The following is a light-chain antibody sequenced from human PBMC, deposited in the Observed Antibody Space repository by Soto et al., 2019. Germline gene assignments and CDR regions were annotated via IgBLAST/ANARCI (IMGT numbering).Light chain of an antibody. CDR2: DVN. CDR3: CSYAGSYTLV. Sequence: QSALTQPRSVSGSPGQPVTISCTGTSSDVGGYNYVSWYQQHPGKAPKLMIYDVNKRPSGVPDRFSGSKSGNTASLTISGLQAEDEADYYCCSYAGSYTLVFGTGTKLTVL. V-gene: IGLV2-11*01. J-gene: IGLJ1*01. CDR1: SSDVGGYNY.